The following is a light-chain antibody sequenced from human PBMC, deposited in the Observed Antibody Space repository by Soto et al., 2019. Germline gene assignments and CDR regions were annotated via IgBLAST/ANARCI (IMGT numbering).Light chain of an antibody. CDR2: AAS. V-gene: IGKV1-39*01. Sequence: DIQMTQSPSSLSASVGDRVTITCRASQYISSYLNWYQQKPGKAPKVLIYAASTLQSGVPSRFSGSGSGTDFTLTISNLQPEDFATYYCQQFNNYPLTFGPGTKVDIK. CDR1: QYISSY. J-gene: IGKJ3*01. CDR3: QQFNNYPLT.